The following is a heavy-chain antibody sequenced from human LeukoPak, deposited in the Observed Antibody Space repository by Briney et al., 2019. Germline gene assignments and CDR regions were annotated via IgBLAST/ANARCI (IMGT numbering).Heavy chain of an antibody. Sequence: DPSETLSLTCTVSAGSFISSSHHWSWIRQPPGKGLEWIGEINHSGSTNYNPSLKSRVTISVDTSKNQFSLRLSSVTAADTAVYYCARGLREWLLYLPFLSCWFDPWGQGTLVTVSS. CDR2: INHSGST. V-gene: IGHV4-39*07. CDR3: ARGLREWLLYLPFLSCWFDP. J-gene: IGHJ5*02. D-gene: IGHD3-3*01. CDR1: AGSFISSSHH.